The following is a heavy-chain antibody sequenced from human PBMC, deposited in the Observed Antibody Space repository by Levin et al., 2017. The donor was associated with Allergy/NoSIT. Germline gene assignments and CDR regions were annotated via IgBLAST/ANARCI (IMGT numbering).Heavy chain of an antibody. CDR3: ARGEGATAFDY. Sequence: GGSLRLSCKASGNTFTGFDVHWVRQASGQGLEWMGWMNPNSGNTGYAQKFQGRVTMTRNPSISTAYMELSSLRSDDTAIYFCARGEGATAFDYWGQGTLVTVSS. CDR1: GNTFTGFD. V-gene: IGHV1-8*01. CDR2: MNPNSGNT. D-gene: IGHD1-26*01. J-gene: IGHJ4*02.